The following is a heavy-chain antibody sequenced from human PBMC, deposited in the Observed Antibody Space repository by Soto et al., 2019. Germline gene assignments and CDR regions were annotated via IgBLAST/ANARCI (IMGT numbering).Heavy chain of an antibody. CDR2: ISSSGSTI. CDR3: ARDRETYYGMDV. CDR1: GFTFSSYG. Sequence: EVQLVESGGGLVQPGGSLRLYCAASGFTFSSYGMNWVRQAPGKGLEWVSYISSSGSTIYYVDSVKGRFTISRDNAKNSLYLQMHSLRAEDTAVYYCARDRETYYGMDVWGQGTTVTVSS. V-gene: IGHV3-48*03. D-gene: IGHD3-16*01. J-gene: IGHJ6*02.